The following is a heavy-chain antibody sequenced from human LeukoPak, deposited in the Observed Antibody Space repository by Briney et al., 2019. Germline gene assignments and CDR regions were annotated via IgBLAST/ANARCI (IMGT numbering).Heavy chain of an antibody. J-gene: IGHJ4*02. V-gene: IGHV4-39*07. CDR1: GGSIITSDYY. CDR3: ARDPLVAPAASYFDW. CDR2: IYYSGIT. D-gene: IGHD2-2*01. Sequence: SETLSLTCTVSGGSIITSDYYWDWVRQPPGKGLEWLGSIYYSGITYYNPSLKSRVTISVDTSKNQFSLKLSSVTAADTAVYYCARDPLVAPAASYFDWWGQGTLVTVSS.